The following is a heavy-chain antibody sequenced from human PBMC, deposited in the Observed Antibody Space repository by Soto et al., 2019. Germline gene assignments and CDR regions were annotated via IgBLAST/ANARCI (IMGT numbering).Heavy chain of an antibody. CDR3: ARGDNWNYFDY. CDR1: GFTFSSYS. J-gene: IGHJ4*02. Sequence: GGSLRLSCAASGFTFSSYSMNWVRQAPGKGLEWVSYISSSSTIYYADSVKGRFTISRDNAKNSLYLQMNSLRAEDTAVYYCARGDNWNYFDYWGQGTLVTVSS. D-gene: IGHD1-20*01. V-gene: IGHV3-48*04. CDR2: ISSSSTI.